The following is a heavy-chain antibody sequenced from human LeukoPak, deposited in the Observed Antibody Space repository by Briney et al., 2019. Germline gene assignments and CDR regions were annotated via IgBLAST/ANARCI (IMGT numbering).Heavy chain of an antibody. V-gene: IGHV3-21*01. J-gene: IGHJ3*02. CDR1: GFTFSSYS. CDR3: ARAQIAAAATDAFDI. D-gene: IGHD6-13*01. CDR2: ISSSSSYI. Sequence: SGGSLRLSCAASGFTFSSYSMNWVRQAPGKGLEWVSSISSSSSYIYYADSVKGRFTISRDNAKNSLYLQMNSLRAEDTAVYYCARAQIAAAATDAFDIWGQGTTVTVSS.